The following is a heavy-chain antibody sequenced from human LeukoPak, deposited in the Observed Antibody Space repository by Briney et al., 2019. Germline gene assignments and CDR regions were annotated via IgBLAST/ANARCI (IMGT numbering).Heavy chain of an antibody. J-gene: IGHJ4*02. D-gene: IGHD3-10*01. V-gene: IGHV2-5*02. CDR3: AHVMVRGVRVISFDY. CDR2: IYWDDDK. Sequence: SGPTLVKPTQTLTLTCTFSGFSLSTSGVGVGWIRQPPGKALEWLALIYWDDDKRYSPPLKSRLTITKDTSKNQVVLTMTNMDPVDTATYYCAHVMVRGVRVISFDYWGQGTLVTVSS. CDR1: GFSLSTSGVG.